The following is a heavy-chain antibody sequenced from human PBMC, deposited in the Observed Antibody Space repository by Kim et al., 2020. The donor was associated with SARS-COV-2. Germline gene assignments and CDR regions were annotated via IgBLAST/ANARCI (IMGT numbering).Heavy chain of an antibody. V-gene: IGHV1-3*01. J-gene: IGHJ3*02. CDR1: GYTFTSYA. D-gene: IGHD3-16*02. CDR3: ARSGVTYYDYVWGSYRDSNAFDI. CDR2: INAGNGNT. Sequence: ASVKVSCKASGYTFTSYAMHWVRQAPGQRLEWMGWINAGNGNTKYSQKFQGRVTITRDTSASTAYMELSSLRSEDTAVYYCARSGVTYYDYVWGSYRDSNAFDIWGQGTMVTVSS.